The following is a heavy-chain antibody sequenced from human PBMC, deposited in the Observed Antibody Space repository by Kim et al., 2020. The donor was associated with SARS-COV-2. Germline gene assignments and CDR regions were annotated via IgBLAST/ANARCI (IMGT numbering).Heavy chain of an antibody. Sequence: SETLSLTCAVYGGSFSGYYWSWIRQPPGKGLEWIGEINHSGSTNYNPSLKSRVTISVDTSKNQFSLKLSSVTAADTAVYYCARGRHYSHFGHYMDVWGKGTTVTVSS. V-gene: IGHV4-34*01. D-gene: IGHD1-26*01. CDR1: GGSFSGYY. CDR2: INHSGST. J-gene: IGHJ6*03. CDR3: ARGRHYSHFGHYMDV.